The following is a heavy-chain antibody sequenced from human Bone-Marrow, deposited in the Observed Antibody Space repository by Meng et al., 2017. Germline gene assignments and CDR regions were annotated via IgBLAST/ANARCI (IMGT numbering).Heavy chain of an antibody. Sequence: GGSLRLSCAASGFTFSSYSLNWVRQAPGKGLEWVSSISSSSSYIYYADSVKGRFTISRDNAKNSLYLQMNSLRAEDTAVYYCARARAVAGTRRGNYYYYGIDVWGQGTTVT. CDR3: ARARAVAGTRRGNYYYYGIDV. CDR1: GFTFSSYS. D-gene: IGHD6-19*01. V-gene: IGHV3-21*01. J-gene: IGHJ6*02. CDR2: ISSSSSYI.